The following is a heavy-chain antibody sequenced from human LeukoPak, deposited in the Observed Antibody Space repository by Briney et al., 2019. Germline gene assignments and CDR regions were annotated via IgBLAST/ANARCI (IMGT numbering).Heavy chain of an antibody. J-gene: IGHJ4*02. Sequence: SETLSLTCNVSGGSISSYYWSWIRQPPGKGLEWIGYIYYSGSTNYNPSLKSRVTISVDTSKNQFSLKLSSVTAADTAVYYCARGVYDFWTQQSSILLDDWGQGTLVTVSS. CDR2: IYYSGST. V-gene: IGHV4-59*01. CDR1: GGSISSYY. D-gene: IGHD3-3*01. CDR3: ARGVYDFWTQQSSILLDD.